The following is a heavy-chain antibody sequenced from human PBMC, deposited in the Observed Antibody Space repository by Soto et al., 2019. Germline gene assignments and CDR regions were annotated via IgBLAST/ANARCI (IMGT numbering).Heavy chain of an antibody. CDR2: ISYDESNK. J-gene: IGHJ1*01. D-gene: IGHD3-22*01. V-gene: IGHV3-30*18. CDR3: TKGVVVITSYFQH. CDR1: GFTFSSYG. Sequence: QVQLVESGGGVVQPGRSLRLSCAASGFTFSSYGMHWVRQAPGKGLEWVAVISYDESNKYYADSVKGRFTISRDNSKNSLNRQMNSQIAEDTAGYYCTKGVVVITSYFQHGGRGTLVT.